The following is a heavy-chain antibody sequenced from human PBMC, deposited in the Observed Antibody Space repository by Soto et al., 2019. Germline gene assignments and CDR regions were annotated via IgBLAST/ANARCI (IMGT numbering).Heavy chain of an antibody. J-gene: IGHJ5*02. CDR2: IYYSGRT. CDR1: GASINSYS. V-gene: IGHV4-59*01. CDR3: ARDQNDYGTFDP. Sequence: SETLSLTCTVSGASINSYSWSWIRQPPGKGLEWIGYIYYSGRTNFNPSLKSRVAISVDTSKNQFSLKLSSVTAADTAVDYCARDQNDYGTFDPWGHGTLVTVSS. D-gene: IGHD4-17*01.